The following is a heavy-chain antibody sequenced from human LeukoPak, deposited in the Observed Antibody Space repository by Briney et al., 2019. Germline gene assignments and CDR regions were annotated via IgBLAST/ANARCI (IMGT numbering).Heavy chain of an antibody. CDR3: SKTYGNSRPYCDY. V-gene: IGHV3-23*01. J-gene: IGHJ4*02. CDR1: GFTFSDYR. D-gene: IGHD4-23*01. CDR2: ISGDGRYT. Sequence: GGSLRLSCATSGFTFSDYRMTWVRQGPGKGLEWVSAISGDGRYTLYADGVKGRYTISTDNSKNTLSLQMGGRRTEDTAGYYFSKTYGNSRPYCDYWRQGILVTVSS.